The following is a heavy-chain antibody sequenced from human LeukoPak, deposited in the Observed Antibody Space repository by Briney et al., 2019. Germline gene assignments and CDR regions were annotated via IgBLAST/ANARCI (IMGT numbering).Heavy chain of an antibody. CDR3: ARDSGYYYFDY. J-gene: IGHJ4*02. Sequence: SETLSLTCAVYGGSFSGYYRSWIRHPPGKGLEWIGYIYYSGSTNYNPSLKSRVTISVDTSKNQFSLKLSSVTAADTAVYYCARDSGYYYFDYWGQGTLVTVSS. CDR2: IYYSGST. V-gene: IGHV4-59*01. D-gene: IGHD3-22*01. CDR1: GGSFSGYY.